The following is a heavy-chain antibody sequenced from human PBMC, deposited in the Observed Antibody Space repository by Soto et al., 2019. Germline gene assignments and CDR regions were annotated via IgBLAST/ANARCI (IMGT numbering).Heavy chain of an antibody. CDR2: ISYSGTT. CDR3: AGQGSGYDSPAY. V-gene: IGHV4-39*01. Sequence: QLQLQESGPGLVKPSETLSPTCTVSGGSISSKSYYWLWIRQPPGKGLECIGTISYSGTTYYNPSLKSRVTISVDASKNLFSLKVNSVTAADTAVYYCAGQGSGYDSPAYWGQGTLVTVSS. CDR1: GGSISSKSYY. J-gene: IGHJ4*02. D-gene: IGHD5-12*01.